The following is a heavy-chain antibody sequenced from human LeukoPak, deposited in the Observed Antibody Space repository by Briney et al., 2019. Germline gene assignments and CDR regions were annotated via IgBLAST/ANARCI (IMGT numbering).Heavy chain of an antibody. Sequence: GGSLRLSCAASGFTFSNYAMSWVRQAPGKGLEWVSSISRSSGSTNYADSVKGRFTISRDNSKSTLYLQMDSLRAEDTAVYYCARERVGVAYYNIVTGENRFDPWGQGTLVTVSS. D-gene: IGHD3-9*01. CDR3: ARERVGVAYYNIVTGENRFDP. CDR2: ISRSSGST. J-gene: IGHJ5*02. V-gene: IGHV3-23*01. CDR1: GFTFSNYA.